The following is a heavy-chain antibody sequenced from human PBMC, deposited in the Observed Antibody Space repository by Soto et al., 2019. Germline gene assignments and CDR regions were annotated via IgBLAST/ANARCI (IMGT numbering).Heavy chain of an antibody. CDR2: IYQSGTT. Sequence: PSETLSLTCAVSVGSISSSNWWSWVRQPPGKGLEWIGEIYQSGTTNYSPSLKSRVTMSVDKSKSQFSLKLTSVTAADTAVYYCAVPYYAFRSLYGSPTFGYYYGMNVCGQGTTVIVCS. CDR1: VGSISSSNW. CDR3: AVPYYAFRSLYGSPTFGYYYGMNV. V-gene: IGHV4-4*02. D-gene: IGHD3-3*01. J-gene: IGHJ6*02.